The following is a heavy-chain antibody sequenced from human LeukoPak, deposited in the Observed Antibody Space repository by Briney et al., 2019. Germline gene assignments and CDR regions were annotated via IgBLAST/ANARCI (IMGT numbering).Heavy chain of an antibody. CDR1: GFTFSDY. J-gene: IGHJ4*02. CDR2: ISSSSSYT. D-gene: IGHD6-13*01. Sequence: PGGSLRLSCAASGFTFSDYMSWIRQAPGKGLEWVSYISSSSSYTNYADSVKGRFTISRDNAKNSLYLQMNSLRAEDTAVYYCARPAVGRAAAGNRDYYFDYWGQGTLVTVSS. V-gene: IGHV3-11*03. CDR3: ARPAVGRAAAGNRDYYFDY.